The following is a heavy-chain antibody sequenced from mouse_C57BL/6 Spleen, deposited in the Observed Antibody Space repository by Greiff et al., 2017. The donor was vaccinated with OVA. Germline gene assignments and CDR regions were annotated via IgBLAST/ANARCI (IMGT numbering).Heavy chain of an antibody. J-gene: IGHJ4*01. CDR1: GYTFTTYP. D-gene: IGHD2-1*01. CDR3: ARGNYGGYAMDY. CDR2: FHPYNDDT. Sequence: QVHVKQSGAELVKPGASVKMSCKASGYTFTTYPIEWMKQNHGKSLEWIGNFHPYNDDTKYNEKFKGKATLTVEKSSSTVYLELSRLTSDDSAVYYCARGNYGGYAMDYWGQGTSVTVSS. V-gene: IGHV1-47*01.